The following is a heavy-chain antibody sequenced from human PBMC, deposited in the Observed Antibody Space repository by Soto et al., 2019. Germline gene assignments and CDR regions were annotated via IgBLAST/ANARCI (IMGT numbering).Heavy chain of an antibody. J-gene: IGHJ6*02. Sequence: GGSLRLSCAAAGITFSSYSMNWVRQAPGKGLEWVSSISSSSSYIYYADSVKGRFTISRDNAKNSLYLQMNSLRAEDTAVYYCARDRGSIDIVVVPAAIPYYYYGMDVWGQGTTVTVSS. CDR3: ARDRGSIDIVVVPAAIPYYYYGMDV. D-gene: IGHD2-2*02. CDR1: GITFSSYS. V-gene: IGHV3-21*01. CDR2: ISSSSSYI.